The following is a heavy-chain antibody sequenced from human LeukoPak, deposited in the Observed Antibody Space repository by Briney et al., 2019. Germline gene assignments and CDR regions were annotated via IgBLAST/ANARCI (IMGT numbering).Heavy chain of an antibody. CDR2: IYPGDSDT. V-gene: IGHV5-51*01. CDR1: GYSFTRHW. Sequence: GESLKISCQGSGYSFTRHWIGWVRQLPGKGLEWMGIIYPGDSDTRYSPSFQGQVTISADKSISTAYLQWSSLKASDTAMYFCARRKDYDILTGSSQYYFDYWGQGTLVTVPS. D-gene: IGHD3-9*01. CDR3: ARRKDYDILTGSSQYYFDY. J-gene: IGHJ4*02.